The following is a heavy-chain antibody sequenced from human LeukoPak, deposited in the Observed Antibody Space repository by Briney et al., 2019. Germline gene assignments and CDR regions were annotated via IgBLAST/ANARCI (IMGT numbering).Heavy chain of an antibody. J-gene: IGHJ4*02. CDR3: ARGPVLRFLEWSVDY. CDR2: INPNSGGT. V-gene: IGHV1-2*02. D-gene: IGHD3-3*01. CDR1: GCTFTGYY. Sequence: ASVKVSCKASGCTFTGYYMHWVRQAPGQGLEWMGWINPNSGGTNYAQKFQGRVTMTRDTSISTAYMELSRLRSDDTAVYYCARGPVLRFLEWSVDYWGQGTLVTVSS.